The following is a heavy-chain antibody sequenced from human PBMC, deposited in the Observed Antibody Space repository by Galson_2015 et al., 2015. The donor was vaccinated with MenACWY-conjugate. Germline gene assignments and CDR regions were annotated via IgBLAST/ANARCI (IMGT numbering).Heavy chain of an antibody. J-gene: IGHJ4*02. CDR1: GYTLTELS. Sequence: SVKVSCKVSGYTLTELSMHWVRQAPGKGLEWMGGFDPEDGETIYAQKFQGRVTMTEDTSTDTAYMELSSLRSEDTAVYYCATDLRGVASFDYWGQGTLVTVSS. D-gene: IGHD2-21*01. V-gene: IGHV1-24*01. CDR3: ATDLRGVASFDY. CDR2: FDPEDGET.